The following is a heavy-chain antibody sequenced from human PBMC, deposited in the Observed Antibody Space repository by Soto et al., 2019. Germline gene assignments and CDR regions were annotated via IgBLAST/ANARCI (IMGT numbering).Heavy chain of an antibody. CDR1: GYTLTELS. CDR2: FDPEDGET. J-gene: IGHJ4*02. D-gene: IGHD3-10*01. V-gene: IGHV1-24*01. CDR3: ATYIGSGPLFDY. Sequence: ASVKVSCKVSGYTLTELSMHWVRQAPGKGLEWMGGFDPEDGETIYAQKFQGRVTMTEDTSTDTAYMELSSLRSEDTAVYYCATYIGSGPLFDYWGQGTLVTVSS.